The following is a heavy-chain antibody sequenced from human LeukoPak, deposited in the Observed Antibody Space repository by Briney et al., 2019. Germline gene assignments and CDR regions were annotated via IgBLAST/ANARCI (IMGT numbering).Heavy chain of an antibody. CDR1: GFTFSSCG. D-gene: IGHD3-10*01. J-gene: IGHJ6*03. Sequence: GGSLRLSCAASGFTFSSCGMSWVRQAPGKGLEWVSALSDSGGSTFYADSVKGRFTISRDNSKNTLYLQLNRLRAEDTAVYYCAKGGAVSSKSITMIRGTRRYYYYMDVWGKGTTVTISS. V-gene: IGHV3-23*01. CDR2: LSDSGGST. CDR3: AKGGAVSSKSITMIRGTRRYYYYMDV.